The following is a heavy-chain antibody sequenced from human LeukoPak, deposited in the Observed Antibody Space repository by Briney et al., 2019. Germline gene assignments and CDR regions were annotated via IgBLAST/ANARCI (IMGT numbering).Heavy chain of an antibody. V-gene: IGHV3-23*01. D-gene: IGHD1-26*01. CDR3: AKDRGWMGATDEDY. CDR2: ITSSGA. J-gene: IGHJ4*02. Sequence: GGSLRLSCAASGFAFSDYAMSWVRQAPGKGLEWVSSITSSGAYYADSVKGRFTISRDNSQNTLYLHMNSLRAEDTAVYYCAKDRGWMGATDEDYWGQGTLVTVSS. CDR1: GFAFSDYA.